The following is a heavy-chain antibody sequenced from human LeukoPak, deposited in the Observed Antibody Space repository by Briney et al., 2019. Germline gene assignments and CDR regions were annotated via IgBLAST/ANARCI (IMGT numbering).Heavy chain of an antibody. V-gene: IGHV3-30*18. J-gene: IGHJ4*02. CDR1: GFTFSNYG. CDR3: AKDFSMVRGVISDNFDY. Sequence: GRSLRLSCAASGFTFSNYGMHWVRQAPGKGLEWVAVISYDGSNKYYADSVKGRFTISRDNSKNTLYLQMNSLRAEDTAVYYCAKDFSMVRGVISDNFDYWGQGTLVTVSS. D-gene: IGHD3-10*01. CDR2: ISYDGSNK.